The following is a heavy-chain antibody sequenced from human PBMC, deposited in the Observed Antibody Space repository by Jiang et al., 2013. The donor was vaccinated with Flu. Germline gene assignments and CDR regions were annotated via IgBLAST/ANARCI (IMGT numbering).Heavy chain of an antibody. V-gene: IGHV2-5*02. CDR1: GFSLNVGGVG. J-gene: IGHJ4*02. CDR3: AHRLLDYDNIGYPFDY. Sequence: PTQTLTLTCTFSGFSLNVGGVGAGWIRQPPGKALEWLALIYWDGDKHYSPSLKSRLTITKDTSKNQVFLTMTNMGPVDTATYYCAHRLLDYDNIGYPFDYWGQGTLVSVSS. CDR2: IYWDGDK. D-gene: IGHD3-22*01.